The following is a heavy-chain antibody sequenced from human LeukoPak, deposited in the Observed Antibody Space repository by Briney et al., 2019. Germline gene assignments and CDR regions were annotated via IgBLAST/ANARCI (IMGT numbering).Heavy chain of an antibody. Sequence: ASVKVSCKASGGTFSSYAISWVRQAPGQGLEWMGGIIPIFGTANYAQKFQGRVTITADESTSTAYMELSSLRSEDTAVYYCARGVITEYSSSSFDYWGQGTLVTVSS. V-gene: IGHV1-69*13. CDR3: ARGVITEYSSSSFDY. CDR2: IIPIFGTA. CDR1: GGTFSSYA. J-gene: IGHJ4*02. D-gene: IGHD6-6*01.